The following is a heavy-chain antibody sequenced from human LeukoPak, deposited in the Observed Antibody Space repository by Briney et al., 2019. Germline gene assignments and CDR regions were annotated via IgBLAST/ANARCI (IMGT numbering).Heavy chain of an antibody. CDR1: GYTFSNFG. CDR2: ISGNNDNP. J-gene: IGHJ4*02. V-gene: IGHV1-18*01. CDR3: ARDGTSTDDY. Sequence: ASVKVSCKASGYTFSNFGINWVRQAPGQGLEWMGWISGNNDNPNYGQKFQGRFTVTTDSSTNTAYMELRNLRLDDTAVYYCARDGTSTDDYWGQGTLVTVSS. D-gene: IGHD2-2*01.